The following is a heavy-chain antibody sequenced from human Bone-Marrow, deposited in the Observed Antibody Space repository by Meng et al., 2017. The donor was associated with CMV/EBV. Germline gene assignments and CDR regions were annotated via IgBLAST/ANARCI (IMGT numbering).Heavy chain of an antibody. Sequence: GESLKISCAASGFTFSSFAMSWVRQAPGKGLEWVANIKQDGSEKYYVDSVKGRFTISRDNAKNSLYLQMNSLRAEDKAVYYCAIVGATDLLHAFDIWGQGTMVTVSS. CDR2: IKQDGSEK. D-gene: IGHD1-26*01. V-gene: IGHV3-7*01. CDR1: GFTFSSFA. CDR3: AIVGATDLLHAFDI. J-gene: IGHJ3*02.